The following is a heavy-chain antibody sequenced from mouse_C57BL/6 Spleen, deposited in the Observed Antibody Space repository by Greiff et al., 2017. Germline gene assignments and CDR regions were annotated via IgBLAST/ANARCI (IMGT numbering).Heavy chain of an antibody. Sequence: VQLQQSGPELVKPGASVKISCKASGYSFTGYYMPWVKQSHGNILDWIGYIYPYNGVSSYNQKFKGKATLTVDKSSSTAYMELRSLTSEDSAVYYWALTTVVATDPYFEVWGTGTTVTVSS. V-gene: IGHV1-31*01. CDR2: IYPYNGVS. CDR1: GYSFTGYY. D-gene: IGHD1-1*01. CDR3: ALTTVVATDPYFEV. J-gene: IGHJ1*03.